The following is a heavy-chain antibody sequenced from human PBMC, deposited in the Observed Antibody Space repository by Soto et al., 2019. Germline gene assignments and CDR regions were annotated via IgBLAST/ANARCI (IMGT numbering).Heavy chain of an antibody. CDR2: IYYSGST. CDR1: GGSISSYY. D-gene: IGHD3-3*01. J-gene: IGHJ6*03. V-gene: IGHV4-59*01. CDR3: ARVTQWPFWSGLSYYYYYMDV. Sequence: SETLSLTCTVSGGSISSYYWSWIRQPPGKGLEWIGYIYYSGSTNYNPSLKSRVTISVDTSKNQFSLKLSSVTAADTAVYYCARVTQWPFWSGLSYYYYYMDVWGKGTTVTVSS.